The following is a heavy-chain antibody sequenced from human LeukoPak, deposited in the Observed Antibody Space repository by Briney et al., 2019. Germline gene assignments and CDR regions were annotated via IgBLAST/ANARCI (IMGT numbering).Heavy chain of an antibody. J-gene: IGHJ4*02. CDR3: ARVEGHYYDSSGAIDY. Sequence: GGSLRLSCAASGFTFNIYWMHWVRQAPGKGLVWVSRLNSDGTGTTYADSVKGRFTISRDNAKNTLYLQMNSLGGVDTSVYYCARVEGHYYDSSGAIDYWGQGTLVTVS. CDR2: LNSDGTGT. V-gene: IGHV3-74*01. CDR1: GFTFNIYW. D-gene: IGHD3-22*01.